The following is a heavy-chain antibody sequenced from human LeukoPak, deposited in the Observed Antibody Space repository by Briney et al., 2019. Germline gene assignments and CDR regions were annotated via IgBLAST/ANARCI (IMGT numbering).Heavy chain of an antibody. V-gene: IGHV3-7*05. Sequence: GGSLRLSCAASGITFNTYWLSWVRQAPGKGLEWLATINQDGGEKYYVDSVKGRFTISRDNAKNSLFLQMNSLRAGDTAVYYCTTFYTRLTDYWGQGALVTVSS. CDR2: INQDGGEK. D-gene: IGHD2/OR15-2a*01. J-gene: IGHJ4*02. CDR3: TTFYTRLTDY. CDR1: GITFNTYW.